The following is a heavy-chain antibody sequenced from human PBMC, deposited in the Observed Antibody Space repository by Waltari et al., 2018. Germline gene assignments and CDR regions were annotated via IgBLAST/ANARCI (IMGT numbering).Heavy chain of an antibody. CDR2: VHRTGRT. Sequence: SWVRPSPRKGLGVVGQVHRTGRTNYNPSLAGRVTVSIDTSNKQFSLTVSSPTAADTAIYYCARDRGRGLYLDSWGQGTLVTVSP. V-gene: IGHV4-4*02. CDR3: ARDRGRGLYLDS. D-gene: IGHD2-15*01. J-gene: IGHJ4*02.